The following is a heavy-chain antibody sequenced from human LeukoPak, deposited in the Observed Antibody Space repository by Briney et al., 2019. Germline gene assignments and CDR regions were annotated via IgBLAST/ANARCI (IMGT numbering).Heavy chain of an antibody. CDR3: VRDAIAAAGTGG. V-gene: IGHV1-2*02. CDR1: GYSFTDYY. D-gene: IGHD6-13*01. Sequence: ASVKVSCKASGYSFTDYYMHWVRQAPGQGLEWMGWINPKSGGTNYAQNFQGRVTMTRDTSTSTGYMELSGLRSDDRGVYYCVRDAIAAAGTGGWGQGTLVTVSS. J-gene: IGHJ4*02. CDR2: INPKSGGT.